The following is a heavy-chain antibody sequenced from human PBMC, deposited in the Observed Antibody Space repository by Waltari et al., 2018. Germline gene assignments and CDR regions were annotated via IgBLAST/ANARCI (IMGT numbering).Heavy chain of an antibody. D-gene: IGHD3-9*01. Sequence: QLQESGPGLVQPSGTLSLTCAVSGASFSSSVLWIWVRQPPGKGLEWIGEISHSETTNYSPSLRSRVTISMDKSKNQISLDLTSVTASDTAVYYCASGGLRNFDWAWGQGTLVTVSS. CDR2: ISHSETT. V-gene: IGHV4-4*02. CDR3: ASGGLRNFDWA. CDR1: GASFSSSVL. J-gene: IGHJ5*02.